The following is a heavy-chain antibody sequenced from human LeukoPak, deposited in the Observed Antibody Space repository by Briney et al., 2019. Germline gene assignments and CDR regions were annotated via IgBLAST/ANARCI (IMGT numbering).Heavy chain of an antibody. V-gene: IGHV3-11*01. CDR2: ISSSGSTI. Sequence: GGSLRLSCAASGFTFSDYYMSWIRQAPGKGLEWVSYISSSGSTIYHADSVKGRFTISRDNAKNSLYLQMNSLRAEDTAVYYCARDWGYCSSTSCPLDYWGQGTLVTVSS. D-gene: IGHD2-2*01. CDR3: ARDWGYCSSTSCPLDY. J-gene: IGHJ4*02. CDR1: GFTFSDYY.